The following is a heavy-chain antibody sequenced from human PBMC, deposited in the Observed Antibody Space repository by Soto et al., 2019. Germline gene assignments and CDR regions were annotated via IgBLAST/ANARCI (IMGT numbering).Heavy chain of an antibody. CDR2: IYYSGST. Sequence: SETLSLTCTVSGGSISSGGYYWSWIRQHPGKGLEWIGYIYYSGSTYYNPSLKSRVTISVDTSKNQFSLKLSSVTAADTAVYYCARDGPVAGTPHNYYGMDVWGQGTTVTVSS. CDR1: GGSISSGGYY. J-gene: IGHJ6*02. CDR3: ARDGPVAGTPHNYYGMDV. V-gene: IGHV4-31*03. D-gene: IGHD6-19*01.